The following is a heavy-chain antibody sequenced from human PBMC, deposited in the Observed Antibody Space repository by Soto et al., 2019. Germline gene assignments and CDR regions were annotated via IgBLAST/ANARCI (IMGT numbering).Heavy chain of an antibody. J-gene: IGHJ4*02. Sequence: VGSLRLSCTASGFTFSSYAMSWVRHAPGKGLEWVSAISGSGGSTYYADSVKGRFTISRDNSKNTLYLQMNSLRAEDTAVYYCAKIYGYSSGWYHYWGQGTLVTVSS. CDR3: AKIYGYSSGWYHY. CDR1: GFTFSSYA. D-gene: IGHD6-19*01. V-gene: IGHV3-23*01. CDR2: ISGSGGST.